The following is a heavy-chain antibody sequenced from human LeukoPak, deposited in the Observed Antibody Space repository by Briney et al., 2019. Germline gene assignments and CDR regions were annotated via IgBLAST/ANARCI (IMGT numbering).Heavy chain of an antibody. V-gene: IGHV3-48*01. Sequence: GGSLRLSCAASGFTFRIYNMNWVRQAPGKGLEWVSYISGSGTTIYYADSVKGRLTISRDNAENSLYLQMNSLRAEDTAVYYCAKDLAMDEYYFDYWGQGTLVTVSS. D-gene: IGHD5-18*01. J-gene: IGHJ4*02. CDR1: GFTFRIYN. CDR2: ISGSGTTI. CDR3: AKDLAMDEYYFDY.